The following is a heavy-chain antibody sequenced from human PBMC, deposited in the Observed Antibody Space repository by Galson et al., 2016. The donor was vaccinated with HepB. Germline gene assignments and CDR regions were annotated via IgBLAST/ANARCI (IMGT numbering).Heavy chain of an antibody. CDR3: AREGAVGTTTGRVDY. CDR2: ISSTSSTE. CDR1: GFTFGSYS. D-gene: IGHD1-26*01. J-gene: IGHJ4*02. V-gene: IGHV3-48*04. Sequence: SLRLSCAASGFTFGSYSMNWVRQAPGKGLEWVSYISSTSSTELYTDSVKGRFTISRDNAKNSLFLQMNSLRAEDTAVYYCAREGAVGTTTGRVDYWGQGTLITVSS.